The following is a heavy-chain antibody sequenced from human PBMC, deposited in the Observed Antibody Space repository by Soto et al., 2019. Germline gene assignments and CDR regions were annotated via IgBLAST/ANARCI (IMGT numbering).Heavy chain of an antibody. CDR2: ISGSGGDT. J-gene: IGHJ4*02. CDR3: AKHDFWTLYNTGLDS. V-gene: IGHV3-23*01. CDR1: GFTFTSYA. D-gene: IGHD3-3*01. Sequence: EVQLLESGGGLVQPGGSLRLSCSASGFTFTSYAMSWVRQAPGKGLEWVSGISGSGGDTKSADSVKGRFTISTDNFKNMLYLQMNRLRAEDTAVYYCAKHDFWTLYNTGLDSWGQGTLVTVSS.